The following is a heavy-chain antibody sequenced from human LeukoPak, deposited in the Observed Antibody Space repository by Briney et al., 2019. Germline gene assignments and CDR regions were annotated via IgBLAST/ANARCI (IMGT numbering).Heavy chain of an antibody. Sequence: SVKVSCKASGGTFSSYAISWVRQAPGQGLEWMGGIIPIFGTANYAQKFQGRVTITADESTSTAYMGLSSLRSEDTAVYYCARGKAVADQFDYWGQGTLVTVSS. J-gene: IGHJ4*02. CDR2: IIPIFGTA. D-gene: IGHD6-19*01. V-gene: IGHV1-69*13. CDR1: GGTFSSYA. CDR3: ARGKAVADQFDY.